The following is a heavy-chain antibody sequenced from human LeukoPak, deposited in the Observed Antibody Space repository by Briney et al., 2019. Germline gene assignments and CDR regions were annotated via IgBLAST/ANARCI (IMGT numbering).Heavy chain of an antibody. Sequence: GESLKISWKGSGYSFTSYWIGWVRQMPGKGLEGMGIIYPGDSDTRYSPSFQGQVTISADKPISTAYLQWSNLKASDTAMYYCARHTRRYSYGSIGNFDYWGQGTLVTVSS. D-gene: IGHD5-18*01. J-gene: IGHJ4*02. CDR1: GYSFTSYW. CDR3: ARHTRRYSYGSIGNFDY. V-gene: IGHV5-51*01. CDR2: IYPGDSDT.